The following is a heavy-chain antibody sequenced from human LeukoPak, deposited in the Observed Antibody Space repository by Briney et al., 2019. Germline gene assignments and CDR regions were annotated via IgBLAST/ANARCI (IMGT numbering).Heavy chain of an antibody. D-gene: IGHD3-3*01. CDR3: ARGQEDRSGYLNWFDP. V-gene: IGHV4-34*01. CDR1: GGSFSDYY. J-gene: IGHJ5*02. Sequence: PSETLSLTCAVYGGSFSDYYWSWIRQPPGKGLEWIGEVSRRGDTNYNPSLNSRLTISVDTSKNQFSLRVTSVTAADTAVYYCARGQEDRSGYLNWFDPWGQGTRVTVSS. CDR2: VSRRGDT.